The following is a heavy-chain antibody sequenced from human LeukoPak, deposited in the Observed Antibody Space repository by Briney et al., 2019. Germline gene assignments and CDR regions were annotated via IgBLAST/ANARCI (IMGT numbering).Heavy chain of an antibody. CDR2: IYYSGST. CDR3: ARDRYFDY. Sequence: SETLSLTCAVSGGSLTGHYWSWIRQPPGKALEWIGYIYYSGSTNYNPSLKSRVTMSVDTSKNQFSLKLSSVTAADTAVYYCARDRYFDYWGQGTLVTVSS. J-gene: IGHJ4*02. V-gene: IGHV4-59*11. CDR1: GGSLTGHY.